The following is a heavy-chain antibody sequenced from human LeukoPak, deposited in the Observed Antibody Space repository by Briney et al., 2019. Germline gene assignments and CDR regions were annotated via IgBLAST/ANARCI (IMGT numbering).Heavy chain of an antibody. CDR2: IYYSGST. CDR3: APQSIAETYFDY. D-gene: IGHD6-6*01. J-gene: IGHJ4*02. V-gene: IGHV4-38-2*02. CDR1: GYSISSGYY. Sequence: SETLSLTCTVSGYSISSGYYWGWIRQPPGKGLEWIGSIYYSGSTYYNPSLKSRVTISVDTSKNQFSLKLSSVTAADTAVYYCAPQSIAETYFDYWGQGTLVTVSS.